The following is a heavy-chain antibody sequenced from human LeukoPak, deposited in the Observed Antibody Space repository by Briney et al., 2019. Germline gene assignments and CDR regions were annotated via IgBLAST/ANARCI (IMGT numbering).Heavy chain of an antibody. D-gene: IGHD3-16*02. Sequence: PGGSLRLSCAASGFTFSSYAMSWVRQAPGKGLEWVSAISGSGGSTYYADSVKGRFTISRDNSENTVYLQMNSLRAEDTAVYYCAREGGNTWGSFRSVGAFDVWGRGTMVTVSS. CDR3: AREGGNTWGSFRSVGAFDV. CDR1: GFTFSSYA. J-gene: IGHJ3*01. V-gene: IGHV3-23*01. CDR2: ISGSGGST.